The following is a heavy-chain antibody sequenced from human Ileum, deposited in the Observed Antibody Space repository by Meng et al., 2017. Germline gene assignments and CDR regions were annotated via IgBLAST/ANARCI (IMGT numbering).Heavy chain of an antibody. CDR3: GRGRASFYFYF. D-gene: IGHD6-6*01. CDR2: IHAGSGDT. CDR1: GFTFSNYA. J-gene: IGHJ4*01. V-gene: IGHV1-3*01. Sequence: QVQFVQSGAEVKKPGASVRISCKASGFTFSNYAIYWVRQAPGQSLEWLGWIHAGSGDTKFSQTFQGRLTFDRDTSADTVYMELSSLTSGDRAVYYCGRGRASFYFYFLGQGTLVTVSS.